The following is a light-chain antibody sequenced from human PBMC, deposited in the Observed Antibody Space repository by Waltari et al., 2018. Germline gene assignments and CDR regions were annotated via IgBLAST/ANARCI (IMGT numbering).Light chain of an antibody. J-gene: IGKJ2*01. V-gene: IGKV3-20*01. Sequence: ELVLTQSPGTLSLSPGERATLSCRASQSVSSRYLAWFQQKPGQAPSPLIYGAASSATGIPERFTGSGSATDFTLTICRLEPEDFAVYYCQHYGWPPYTFGQGTKLEI. CDR1: QSVSSRY. CDR2: GAA. CDR3: QHYGWPPYT.